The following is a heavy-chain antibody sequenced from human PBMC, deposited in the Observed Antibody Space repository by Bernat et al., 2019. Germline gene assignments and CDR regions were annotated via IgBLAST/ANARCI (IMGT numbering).Heavy chain of an antibody. V-gene: IGHV1-69*17. Sequence: QVQLVQSGAEVKKPGSSVKVSCKASGGTFSSYAISWVRQAPGQGLEWMGGIIPIFGIANYAQKFQGRVTITADKSTSTAYMELSSLRSEDTAVYYCAREPKTTVTTRYYYMDVWGKGTPVTVSS. J-gene: IGHJ6*03. CDR2: IIPIFGIA. D-gene: IGHD4-17*01. CDR1: GGTFSSYA. CDR3: AREPKTTVTTRYYYMDV.